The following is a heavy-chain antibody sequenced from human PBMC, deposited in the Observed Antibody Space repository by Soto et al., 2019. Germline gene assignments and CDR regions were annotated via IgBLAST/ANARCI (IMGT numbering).Heavy chain of an antibody. CDR3: ARDRLVYDSSGYSHDAFDI. D-gene: IGHD3-22*01. J-gene: IGHJ3*02. CDR2: ISYDGSNK. Sequence: GGSLRLSCAASGFTFSSYAMHWVRQAPGKGLEWVAVISYDGSNKYYADSVKGRFTISRDNSKNTLHLQMNSLRAEDTAVYYCARDRLVYDSSGYSHDAFDIWGQGTMVTVSS. V-gene: IGHV3-30-3*01. CDR1: GFTFSSYA.